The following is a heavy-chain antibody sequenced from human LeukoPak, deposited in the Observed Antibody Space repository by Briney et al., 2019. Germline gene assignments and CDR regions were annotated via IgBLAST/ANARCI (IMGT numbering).Heavy chain of an antibody. Sequence: KPSETLSLTCTVSGGSISSSSYYWGWIRQPPGKGLEWIGSIDYSGSTYYNPSLKSRDTISVDTSKNQFSLKLSSVTAADTAVYYCAGDYRYYYYMDVWGKGTTVTISS. CDR2: IDYSGST. CDR1: GGSISSSSYY. D-gene: IGHD4-17*01. J-gene: IGHJ6*03. CDR3: AGDYRYYYYMDV. V-gene: IGHV4-39*01.